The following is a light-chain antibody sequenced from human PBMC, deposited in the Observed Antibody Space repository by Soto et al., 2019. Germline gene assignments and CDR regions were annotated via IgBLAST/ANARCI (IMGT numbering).Light chain of an antibody. J-gene: IGLJ2*01. V-gene: IGLV2-14*01. CDR3: SSYTNSATLI. Sequence: QSALTQPASVTGSPGQSITISCTGTRSDVGGYNSVSWYQHHPGEVPKLIIYDVSNRPSGISYRFSGSKSGNTASLTISGLQTDDEADYYCSSYTNSATLIFGGGTKLTVL. CDR2: DVS. CDR1: RSDVGGYNS.